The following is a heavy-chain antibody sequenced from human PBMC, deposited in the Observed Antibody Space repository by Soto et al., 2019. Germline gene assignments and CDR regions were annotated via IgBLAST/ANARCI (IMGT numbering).Heavy chain of an antibody. V-gene: IGHV4-31*02. CDR2: IDHSGYT. J-gene: IGHJ4*02. CDR3: ARKKAGFFYGIDY. CDR1: GGSFNSGGYY. D-gene: IGHD3-3*01. Sequence: SETLSLPCTVSGGSFNSGGYYWSWIRQNPGKGLEWLGYIDHSGYTFYNPSLQSRIILSMDTSKNQFSLKLISATAADTAVYFCARKKAGFFYGIDYWGQGTLATVSS.